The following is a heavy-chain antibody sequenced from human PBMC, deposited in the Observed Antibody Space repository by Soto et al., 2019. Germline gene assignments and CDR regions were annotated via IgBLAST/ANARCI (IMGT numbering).Heavy chain of an antibody. CDR1: GFTFSSYG. J-gene: IGHJ4*02. Sequence: QVQLVESGGGVVQPGRSLRLSCAASGFTFSSYGMHWVRQAPGKGLEWVAVISYDGSNKYYADSVKGRFTISRDNSKNTLYLQMNSLRAEDTAVYYCAKDFEATVVSSLDYWGQGTLVTVSS. V-gene: IGHV3-30*18. CDR3: AKDFEATVVSSLDY. D-gene: IGHD4-17*01. CDR2: ISYDGSNK.